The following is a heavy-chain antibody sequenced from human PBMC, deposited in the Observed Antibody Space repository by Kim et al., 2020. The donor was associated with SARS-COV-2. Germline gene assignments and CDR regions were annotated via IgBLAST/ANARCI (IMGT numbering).Heavy chain of an antibody. Sequence: NDYTLPVKSRIIINPDTSKNKFSLQLNSVTPDDTAVYYCARIRGGVFDSWGQGTLVTVSS. CDR3: ARIRGGVFDS. J-gene: IGHJ4*02. CDR2: N. V-gene: IGHV6-1*01. D-gene: IGHD3-16*01.